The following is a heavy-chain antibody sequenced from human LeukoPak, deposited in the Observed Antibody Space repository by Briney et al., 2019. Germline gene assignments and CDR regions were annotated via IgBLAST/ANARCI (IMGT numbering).Heavy chain of an antibody. CDR2: IYQNETT. J-gene: IGHJ5*02. V-gene: IGHV4-4*02. Sequence: GSLRLSCAASGFTFSSYAMSWVRQAPGKGLEWLGHIYQNETTNYNPSLKSRLIIDKANNQFSLNLKSVTVADTAVYYCTREKGRGLYHYPSGAFHGFIQSWSQGSLVTVSS. CDR3: TREKGRGLYHYPSGAFHGFIQS. CDR1: GFTFSSYAM. D-gene: IGHD3-10*01.